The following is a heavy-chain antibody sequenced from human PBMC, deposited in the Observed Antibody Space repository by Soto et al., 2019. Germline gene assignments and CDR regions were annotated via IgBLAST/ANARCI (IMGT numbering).Heavy chain of an antibody. Sequence: GGPLKLSGVASGFTFSNAFMSWVRQAPGKGLEWVGRIKSKTNGGTTDYAAPVKDRFTISRDDSKNTLYLQMNSLKTEDTAVYYCTTDDPINKNWGQGTLVTVSS. J-gene: IGHJ4*02. V-gene: IGHV3-15*01. CDR1: GFTFSNAF. CDR2: IKSKTNGGTT. CDR3: TTDDPINKN.